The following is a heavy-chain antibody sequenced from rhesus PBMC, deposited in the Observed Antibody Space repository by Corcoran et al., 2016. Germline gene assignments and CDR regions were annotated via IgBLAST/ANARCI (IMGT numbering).Heavy chain of an antibody. V-gene: IGHV4S7*01. D-gene: IGHD1-1*01. CDR1: GGSISGGNG. CDR2: ITCRSGNT. J-gene: IGHJ5-2*02. CDR3: ARESGTAGTARSLDV. Sequence: QVQLQESGPGLLKPSETLSLTCAVSGGSISGGNGWGWIRQPPGKGRELIGSITCRSGNTYSNPSLKSRVTISTDPSKNQFSLKLSSVTAADTAVYYCARESGTAGTARSLDVWGRGVLVTVSS.